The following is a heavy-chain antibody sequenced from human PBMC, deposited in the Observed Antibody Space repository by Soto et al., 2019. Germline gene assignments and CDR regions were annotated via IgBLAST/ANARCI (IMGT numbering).Heavy chain of an antibody. Sequence: QVQLQESGPGLVKPSETLSLICSVSDDSLSSTSYYWSWIRQPPGKGLEWIGFVHFSGSIHYNASLKSRAIISVDTSRKQISLKMTSLTAADTAVYFCGRGGDAHKMGRHWGQGTLVTVSS. J-gene: IGHJ1*01. CDR1: DDSLSSTSYY. CDR3: GRGGDAHKMGRH. D-gene: IGHD2-2*01. V-gene: IGHV4-61*01. CDR2: VHFSGSI.